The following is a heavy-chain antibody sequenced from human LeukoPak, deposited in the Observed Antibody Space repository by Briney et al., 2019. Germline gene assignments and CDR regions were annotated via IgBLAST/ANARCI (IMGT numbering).Heavy chain of an antibody. D-gene: IGHD2-8*01. CDR1: GGSISSSSYY. Sequence: SETLSLTCTVSGGSISSSSYYWGWIRQPPGKGLEWIGSIYYSGSTYYNPSLKSRVTISVDTSKNQFSLKLSSVTAADTAVYYCARLPRGLMRSYWGQGTLVTVSS. CDR3: ARLPRGLMRSY. CDR2: IYYSGST. J-gene: IGHJ4*02. V-gene: IGHV4-39*01.